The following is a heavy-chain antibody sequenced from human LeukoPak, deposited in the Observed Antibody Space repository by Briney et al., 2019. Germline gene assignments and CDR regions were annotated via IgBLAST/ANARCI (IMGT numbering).Heavy chain of an antibody. Sequence: QPGRSLRLSCAASGFTFDDYAMHWVRQASGKGLEWVSGISWNSGSIGYADSVKGRFTISRDNAKNSLYLQMNSLRAEDMALYYCAKDSSSGSLDYWGQGTLVTVSS. CDR1: GFTFDDYA. J-gene: IGHJ4*02. V-gene: IGHV3-9*03. CDR3: AKDSSSGSLDY. CDR2: ISWNSGSI. D-gene: IGHD3-22*01.